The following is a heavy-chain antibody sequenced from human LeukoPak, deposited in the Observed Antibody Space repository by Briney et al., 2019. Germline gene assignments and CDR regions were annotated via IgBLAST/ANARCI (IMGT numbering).Heavy chain of an antibody. D-gene: IGHD1-26*01. CDR3: AKAEGATTFDY. CDR1: GFTFSSYG. CDR2: ISYDGSNK. Sequence: PGGSLRLSCAASGFTFSSYGMHWVRQAPGKGLEWVAVISYDGSNKYYADSVKGQFTISRDNSKNTLYLQMNSLRAEDTAVYYCAKAEGATTFDYWGQGTLVTVSS. V-gene: IGHV3-30*18. J-gene: IGHJ4*02.